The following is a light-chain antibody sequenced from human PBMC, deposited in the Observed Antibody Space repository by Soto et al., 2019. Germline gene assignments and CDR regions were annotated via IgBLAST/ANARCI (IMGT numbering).Light chain of an antibody. V-gene: IGKV1-39*01. CDR2: AAS. CDR3: QQTYSTLLT. Sequence: IQMTQSPSSLSASVGDRVTITCRASQSISSYLNWYQQKPGKAPKLLIYAASSLQSGVPSRFSGSGSGTDFTLTISSLQLEDFATYYCQQTYSTLLTFGQGTKVDIK. CDR1: QSISSY. J-gene: IGKJ1*01.